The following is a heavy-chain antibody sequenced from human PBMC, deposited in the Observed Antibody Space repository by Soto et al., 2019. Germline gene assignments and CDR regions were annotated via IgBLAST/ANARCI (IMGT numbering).Heavy chain of an antibody. D-gene: IGHD2-2*01. CDR1: GFTLSSNA. V-gene: IGHV3-23*01. Sequence: HPGGSLRLSCAASGFTLSSNAMGWVRQAPGKGLEWVSGISGGGGSTYYADSVKGRFTISSDTSKKTLYLQMNSLRAEDTAVYYCAKVPGRSSTGYFDYWGQGTLVTVSS. CDR2: ISGGGGST. CDR3: AKVPGRSSTGYFDY. J-gene: IGHJ4*02.